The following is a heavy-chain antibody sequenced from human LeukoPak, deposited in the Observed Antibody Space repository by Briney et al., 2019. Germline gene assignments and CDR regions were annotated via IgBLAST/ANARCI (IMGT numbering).Heavy chain of an antibody. Sequence: GGSLRLSCASSGFNFGAYWMSWVRQAPGKGLEWVAFIRYNGSNKYYVDSVKGRFTISRDNSKNTLYLQMNSLRAEDTAVYYCAKPSLYYYDTSGYYRYWYFDLWGRGTLVTVSS. V-gene: IGHV3-30*02. CDR1: GFNFGAYW. D-gene: IGHD3-22*01. CDR2: IRYNGSNK. CDR3: AKPSLYYYDTSGYYRYWYFDL. J-gene: IGHJ2*01.